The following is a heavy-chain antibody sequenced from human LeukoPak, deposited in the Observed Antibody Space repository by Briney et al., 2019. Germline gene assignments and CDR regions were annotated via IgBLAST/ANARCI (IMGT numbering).Heavy chain of an antibody. D-gene: IGHD4-11*01. Sequence: TGESLRLSCAASGFTFSTDAMGWVRQAPGKGLEWVSVISAGGPYKFYAASVRGRFTISRDNSRNTFYLQMNSLRPEDTALYYCEKYSSVPRNYLLGDYWGQGTLVTVSS. J-gene: IGHJ4*02. CDR3: EKYSSVPRNYLLGDY. CDR2: ISAGGPYK. V-gene: IGHV3-23*01. CDR1: GFTFSTDA.